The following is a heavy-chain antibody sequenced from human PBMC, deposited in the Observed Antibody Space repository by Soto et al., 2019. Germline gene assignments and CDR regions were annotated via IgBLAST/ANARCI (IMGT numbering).Heavy chain of an antibody. CDR3: AKGGGREVVACDS. V-gene: IGHV4-4*02. Sequence: QVQLLESGPGLVKPSGTLSLTCGVSGGSITSRNWWSWVRQPPGKGLEWIGDICHSDYTNFNPSLKCRVAISIDESRNEFSLNLTSETAADTAMYYCAKGGGREVVACDSWGQGALVIVSS. CDR2: ICHSDYT. J-gene: IGHJ4*02. CDR1: GGSITSRNW. D-gene: IGHD2-15*01.